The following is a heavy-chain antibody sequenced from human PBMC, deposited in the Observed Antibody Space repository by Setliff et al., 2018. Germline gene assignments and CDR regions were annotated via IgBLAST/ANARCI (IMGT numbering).Heavy chain of an antibody. D-gene: IGHD5-18*01. CDR3: AGRPQNTPMGPCDY. V-gene: IGHV4-59*11. CDR1: PGSISRHY. J-gene: IGHJ4*02. Sequence: SETLFLTCTVSPGSISRHYWSWFRQAPGKGLEWIGYRHDNGERDYNPSLGSRVTISVDTSKNQFSLMLTSVTAADTAIYYCAGRPQNTPMGPCDYWGQGTLVTVSS. CDR2: RHDNGER.